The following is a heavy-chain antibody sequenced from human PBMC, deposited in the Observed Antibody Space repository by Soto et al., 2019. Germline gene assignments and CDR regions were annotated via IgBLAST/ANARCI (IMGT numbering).Heavy chain of an antibody. CDR3: ATGSGSTYGYFDH. V-gene: IGHV4-30-4*01. CDR1: GGSVTSDEDS. D-gene: IGHD5-18*01. J-gene: IGHJ4*02. Sequence: SETLSLTCPVSGGSVTSDEDSWTWIRQSPGKGLEWIGDISNSGSTGYNPSLKTRLSMSVDRSKNQFTLRLTSVTAADTAVYFCATGSGSTYGYFDHWRQGTQVTVSS. CDR2: ISNSGST.